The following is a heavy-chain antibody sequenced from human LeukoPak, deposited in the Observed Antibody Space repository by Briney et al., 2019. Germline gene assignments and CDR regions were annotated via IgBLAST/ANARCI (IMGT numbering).Heavy chain of an antibody. D-gene: IGHD2-8*02. Sequence: GGSLRLSCAASGFTFSSYALNWVRQAPGKGLEWVSASGTSGDTYYGDSVKGRFTISRDNAKNTVCLQMSSLRVEDTAVYYCAQKTPGHHPFDYWGQGILVTVSS. CDR1: GFTFSSYA. V-gene: IGHV3-23*01. J-gene: IGHJ4*02. CDR3: AQKTPGHHPFDY. CDR2: SGTSGDT.